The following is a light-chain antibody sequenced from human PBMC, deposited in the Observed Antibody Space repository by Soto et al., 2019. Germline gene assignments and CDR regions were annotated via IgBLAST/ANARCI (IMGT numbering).Light chain of an antibody. J-gene: IGLJ2*01. V-gene: IGLV2-23*01. CDR3: CSYAGSGTLV. Sequence: QYVLTQPASVSGSPGQSITISCIGTSSDVGNYNLVSWYQQHPGKAPKLMIYEGSKRPSGVSNRFSGSKSGNTASLTVSGLQAEDEADYYCCSYAGSGTLVCGGGTKVTVL. CDR2: EGS. CDR1: SSDVGNYNL.